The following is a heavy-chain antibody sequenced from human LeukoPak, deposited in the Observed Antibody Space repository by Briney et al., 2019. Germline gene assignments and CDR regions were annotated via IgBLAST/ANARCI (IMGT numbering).Heavy chain of an antibody. CDR3: AREQLLVQAMDV. D-gene: IGHD6-19*01. V-gene: IGHV4-59*01. CDR2: IYWTGST. Sequence: PSETLSLTCTVSGGSFSSYYWSWIRQPPGKGLEWIGYIYWTGSTKYNPSLKSRVTISVDTSKTHFSLKLSSGTAADTAVYYCAREQLLVQAMDVGRKGTTVTVSS. J-gene: IGHJ6*04. CDR1: GGSFSSYY.